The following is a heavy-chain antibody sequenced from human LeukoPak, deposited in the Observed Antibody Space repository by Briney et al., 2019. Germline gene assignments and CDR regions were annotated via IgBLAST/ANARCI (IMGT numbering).Heavy chain of an antibody. Sequence: GGSLRLSCAASGFTFSSYWMHWVRQAPGEGLVWVSRINSDGSSTTYADSVKGRFTISRDNAKNTLYLQMNSLRAEDTAVYYCARTLRYFGENWFDPWGQGTLVTVSS. CDR1: GFTFSSYW. D-gene: IGHD3-9*01. V-gene: IGHV3-74*03. CDR2: INSDGSST. CDR3: ARTLRYFGENWFDP. J-gene: IGHJ5*02.